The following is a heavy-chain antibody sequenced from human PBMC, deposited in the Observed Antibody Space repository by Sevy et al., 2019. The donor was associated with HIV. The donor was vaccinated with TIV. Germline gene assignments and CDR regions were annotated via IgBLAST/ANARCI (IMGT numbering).Heavy chain of an antibody. V-gene: IGHV3-23*01. D-gene: IGHD1-26*01. J-gene: IGHJ3*02. CDR1: GFTFSSFA. CDR2: LNGSGGRT. CDR3: AKDTDSGSYLNDAFDI. Sequence: GGSLRLSCAASGFTFSSFAMSWVRQTPGKGLEWVSGLNGSGGRTYYPDSVKGRFTISRDNSKNTLYLQMNSLRAEDTAVYCCAKDTDSGSYLNDAFDIWGQGTMVTVSS.